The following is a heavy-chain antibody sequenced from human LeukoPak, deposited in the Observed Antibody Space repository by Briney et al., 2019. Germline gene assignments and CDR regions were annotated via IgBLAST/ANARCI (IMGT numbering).Heavy chain of an antibody. CDR2: ISWNSGSI. Sequence: GRSLRLSCAASGFTFDGYAMHWVRQAPGKGLEWVSGISWNSGSIGYADSVKGRFTISRDNAKNSLYLQMNSLRAEDTALYYCAKGIYDFWSGYHYWGQGTLVTVSS. J-gene: IGHJ4*02. CDR3: AKGIYDFWSGYHY. V-gene: IGHV3-9*01. D-gene: IGHD3-3*01. CDR1: GFTFDGYA.